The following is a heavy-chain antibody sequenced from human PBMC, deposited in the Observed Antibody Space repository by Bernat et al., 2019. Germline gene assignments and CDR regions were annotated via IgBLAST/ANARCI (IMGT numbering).Heavy chain of an antibody. Sequence: QVQLVESGGRVVQPGRSLRLSCAASGFTFSSYAMHWVRQAPGKGLEWVAVISYDGSNKYYADSVKGRFTISRDNSKNTLYLQMNSLRAEDTAVYYCASNRHRPIAVAGTEVDYWGQGTLVTVSS. CDR3: ASNRHRPIAVAGTEVDY. CDR1: GFTFSSYA. CDR2: ISYDGSNK. D-gene: IGHD6-19*01. J-gene: IGHJ4*02. V-gene: IGHV3-30-3*01.